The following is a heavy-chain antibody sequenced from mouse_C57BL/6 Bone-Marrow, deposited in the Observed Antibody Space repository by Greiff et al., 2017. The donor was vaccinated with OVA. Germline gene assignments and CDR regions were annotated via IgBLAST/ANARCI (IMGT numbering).Heavy chain of an antibody. CDR2: IRSKSNNYAT. V-gene: IGHV10-1*01. Sequence: EVQLVESGGGLVQPKGSLKLSCAASGFSFNTYAMNWVRQAPGKGLEWVARIRSKSNNYATYYADSVKDRFTISRDDSESMPYLQMNSMKTEDTAMYYCVSSYCYGSLDYWGQGTTLTVSS. D-gene: IGHD1-1*01. CDR3: VSSYCYGSLDY. J-gene: IGHJ2*01. CDR1: GFSFNTYA.